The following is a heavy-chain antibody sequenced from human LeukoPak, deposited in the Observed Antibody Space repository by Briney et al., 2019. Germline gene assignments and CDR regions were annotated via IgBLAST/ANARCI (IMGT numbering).Heavy chain of an antibody. D-gene: IGHD6-13*01. V-gene: IGHV5-51*01. CDR3: TRPYGSSWNRDETFNI. CDR2: IYPGDSDT. J-gene: IGHJ3*02. CDR1: GYSLTSYW. Sequence: GESLKISCKGSGYSLTSYWIGWVRQMSGKGLEWMGIIYPGDSDTRYSPSFQGQVTISVDKSTNTAYLQWSSLKASDTAMYYCTRPYGSSWNRDETFNIWGQGTMVTVSS.